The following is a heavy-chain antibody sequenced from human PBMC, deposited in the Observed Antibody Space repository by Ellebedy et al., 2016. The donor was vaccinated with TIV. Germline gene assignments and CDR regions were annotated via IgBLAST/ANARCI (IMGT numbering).Heavy chain of an antibody. CDR3: ARGTITMKVVFIDSPDY. Sequence: AASVKVSCKSFGYTFTSYYMHWVRQAPGQGLAWMGVINPSGGSTSYAQTFQGRVSITRDTSTSTAYMELSSLRSDDTAVYYCARGTITMKVVFIDSPDYWGQGTLVTVFS. D-gene: IGHD3-22*01. CDR2: INPSGGST. J-gene: IGHJ4*02. V-gene: IGHV1-46*01. CDR1: GYTFTSYY.